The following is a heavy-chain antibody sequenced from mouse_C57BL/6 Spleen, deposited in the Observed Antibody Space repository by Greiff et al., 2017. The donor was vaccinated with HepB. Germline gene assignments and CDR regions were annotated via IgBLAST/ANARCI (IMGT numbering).Heavy chain of an antibody. CDR3: ARGEGTGTWFAY. V-gene: IGHV1-69*01. D-gene: IGHD4-1*01. CDR2: IDPSDSYT. Sequence: QVQLKESGAELVMPGASVKLSCKASGYTFTSYWMHWVKQRPGQGLEWIGEIDPSDSYTNYNQKFKGKSTLTVDKSSSTAYMQLSSLTSEDSAVYYCARGEGTGTWFAYWGQGTLVTVSA. J-gene: IGHJ3*01. CDR1: GYTFTSYW.